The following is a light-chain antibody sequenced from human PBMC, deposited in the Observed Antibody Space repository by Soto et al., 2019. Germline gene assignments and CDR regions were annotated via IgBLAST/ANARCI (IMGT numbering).Light chain of an antibody. V-gene: IGKV1-39*01. CDR1: QSINSY. Sequence: DIQVTRSPSSLSASVGDRVTITCRASQSINSYLNWYQQKPGKAPKLLIHAASRLQSGVPTRFSGSGSGTDFTLTISSLQPEDFATYYCQQSYSNPFTFGGGTKVEIK. CDR2: AAS. CDR3: QQSYSNPFT. J-gene: IGKJ4*01.